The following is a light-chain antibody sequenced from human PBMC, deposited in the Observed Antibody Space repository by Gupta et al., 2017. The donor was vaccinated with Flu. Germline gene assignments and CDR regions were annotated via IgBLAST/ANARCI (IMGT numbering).Light chain of an antibody. Sequence: DIHMTQSPSSLSASVGGRVTITCRASKNISSYLNWYQQKPGKAPKLLIYAASNLQSGVPSRFSGSGSGTDFTLTISRLQPEDFATYYCQQSYTPLVTFGQGTRVEIK. CDR1: KNISSY. V-gene: IGKV1-39*01. CDR3: QQSYTPLVT. J-gene: IGKJ5*01. CDR2: AAS.